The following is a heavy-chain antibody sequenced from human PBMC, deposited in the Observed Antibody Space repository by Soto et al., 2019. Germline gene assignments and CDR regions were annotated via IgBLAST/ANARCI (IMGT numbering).Heavy chain of an antibody. CDR3: ARVDSSSWYAGYYFDY. CDR2: INAGNGNT. J-gene: IGHJ4*02. CDR1: GYTFTSYA. D-gene: IGHD6-13*01. V-gene: IGHV1-3*01. Sequence: GASVKVSCKASGYTFTSYAMHWVRQAPGQRLEWMGRINAGNGNTKYSQKFQGRVTITRDTSASTAYMELSSLRSEDTAVYYCARVDSSSWYAGYYFDYWGQGTLVTVSS.